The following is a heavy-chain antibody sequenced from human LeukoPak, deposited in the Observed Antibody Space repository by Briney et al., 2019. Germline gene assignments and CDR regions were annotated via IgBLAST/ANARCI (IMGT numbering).Heavy chain of an antibody. Sequence: SETLSLTCTTSGVSNSRFYWSWVRQPPGKGLEWIGNIYSGVPTYFNSSLKSRVIISVDTSKNQFSLNLTSVTAADTAMYYCVQTTGWPGFDYWGQGILVTVSS. CDR1: GVSNSRFY. CDR2: IYSGVPT. CDR3: VQTTGWPGFDY. V-gene: IGHV4-4*09. D-gene: IGHD1-1*01. J-gene: IGHJ4*02.